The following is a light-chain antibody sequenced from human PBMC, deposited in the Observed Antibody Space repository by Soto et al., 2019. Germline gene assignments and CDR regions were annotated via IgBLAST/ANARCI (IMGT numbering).Light chain of an antibody. CDR3: QQSYSTPRT. J-gene: IGKJ1*01. Sequence: EIVMTQSPATLSVAPWEIFTLCFSASQSVRGSKVAWYQQKPGEAPRLLIFGASTRATGIPARFSGSGSGTDFTLTISSLQPEDFATYYCQQSYSTPRTFGQGTKVDIK. V-gene: IGKV3-15*01. CDR2: GAS. CDR1: QSVRGSK.